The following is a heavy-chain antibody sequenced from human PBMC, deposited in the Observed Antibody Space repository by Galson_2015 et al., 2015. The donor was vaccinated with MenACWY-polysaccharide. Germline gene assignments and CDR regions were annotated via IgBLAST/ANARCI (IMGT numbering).Heavy chain of an antibody. CDR3: ARGMGTDTYGLAFDY. D-gene: IGHD4-17*01. CDR2: IGSADDT. V-gene: IGHV3-13*01. J-gene: IGHJ4*02. CDR1: GFRVRSHD. Sequence: SLRLSCAVSGFRVRSHDMFWVRQRPGLGLEWVSGIGSADDTYYRGSVRGRFTISRDAANNSLDLQMYNVGAGDTAVYYCARGMGTDTYGLAFDYWGQGIQVTVPS.